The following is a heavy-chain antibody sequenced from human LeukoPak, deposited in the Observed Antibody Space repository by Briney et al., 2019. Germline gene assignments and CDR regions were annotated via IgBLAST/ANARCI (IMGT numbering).Heavy chain of an antibody. CDR3: ARGITDSIWYLDY. Sequence: SETLSLTCTVSGGHISTYYWSWIRQALGKGLEWIGYIYYSGSTKYNPSLKSRVTISVDTSKNQFSLKLSSVTAADTAVYFCARGITDSIWYLDYWGQGTLVTVSS. D-gene: IGHD3-22*01. CDR1: GGHISTYY. V-gene: IGHV4-59*01. CDR2: IYYSGST. J-gene: IGHJ4*02.